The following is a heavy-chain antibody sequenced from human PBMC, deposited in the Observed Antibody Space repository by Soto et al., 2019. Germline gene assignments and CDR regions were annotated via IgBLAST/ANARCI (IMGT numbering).Heavy chain of an antibody. CDR1: GGSISNYF. Sequence: QVQLQESGPGLVKPSETLSLICTVSGGSISNYFWDWIRQPAGKGLEWIGRIFSSGSTNYNASLKSRVTMSVDTSKNQVSLKLTSMTAADTAVYYCARNVASPGVSGSWGAFDLWGQGTMVTVSS. J-gene: IGHJ3*01. CDR3: ARNVASPGVSGSWGAFDL. V-gene: IGHV4-4*07. D-gene: IGHD5-12*01. CDR2: IFSSGST.